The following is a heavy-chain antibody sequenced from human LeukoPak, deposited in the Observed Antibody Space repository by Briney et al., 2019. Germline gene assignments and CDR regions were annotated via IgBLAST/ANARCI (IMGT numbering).Heavy chain of an antibody. V-gene: IGHV3-21*04. Sequence: PGGSLRLSCAASGFTFSSYSMNWVRQAPGKGLEWVSSISSSSSYIYYADSVKGRFTISRDNSKNTLYLQMNSLRAEDTAVYYCAKDWKPRPYGMDVWGQGTTVTVSS. CDR2: ISSSSSYI. D-gene: IGHD1-1*01. CDR1: GFTFSSYS. CDR3: AKDWKPRPYGMDV. J-gene: IGHJ6*02.